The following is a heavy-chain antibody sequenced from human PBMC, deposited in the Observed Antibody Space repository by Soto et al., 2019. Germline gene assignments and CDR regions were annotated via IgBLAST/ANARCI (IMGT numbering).Heavy chain of an antibody. CDR1: GGTFSSYT. Sequence: QVQLVQSGAEVKKPGSSVKVSCKASGGTFSSYTISWVRQAPGQGLEWMGRIIPILGIANYAQKFQGRVTITADKSTSTADMELSSLRSEDTAVYYCARLGIAVAGGFDYWGQGTLVTVSS. CDR2: IIPILGIA. V-gene: IGHV1-69*02. CDR3: ARLGIAVAGGFDY. J-gene: IGHJ4*02. D-gene: IGHD6-19*01.